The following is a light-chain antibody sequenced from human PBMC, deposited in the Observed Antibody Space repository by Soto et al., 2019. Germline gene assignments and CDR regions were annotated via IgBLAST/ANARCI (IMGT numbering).Light chain of an antibody. CDR2: GNT. CDR1: PSNIGAGYD. J-gene: IGLJ2*01. Sequence: QSVLTQPPSVSGAAGRRVTISCTGSPSNIGAGYDVHWYQQFPGTAPKLLIYGNTNRPSGVPARFSASKSGTSASLAITGLQTEDEADYNCQSYDSGLSGLHVIFGGGTKLTV. CDR3: QSYDSGLSGLHVI. V-gene: IGLV1-40*01.